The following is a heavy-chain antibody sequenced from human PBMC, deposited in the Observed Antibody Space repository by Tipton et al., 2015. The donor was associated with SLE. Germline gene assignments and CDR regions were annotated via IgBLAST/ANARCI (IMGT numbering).Heavy chain of an antibody. CDR1: GFTFSSYA. Sequence: SGFTFSSYAMSWVRQAPGKGLEWVAFIRYDGSKKYYGDSVKGRVTISRDNAKNALFLQMNSLRGEDTAVYYCARRRSETGLFSKRGWFDPWGQGTLVTVSS. CDR2: IRYDGSKK. D-gene: IGHD3-10*02. CDR3: ARRRSETGLFSKRGWFDP. J-gene: IGHJ5*02. V-gene: IGHV3-30*02.